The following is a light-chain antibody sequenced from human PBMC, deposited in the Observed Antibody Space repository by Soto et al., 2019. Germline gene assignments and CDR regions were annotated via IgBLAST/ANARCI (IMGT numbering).Light chain of an antibody. Sequence: QPVLTQPPSASGTPGQRVTISCSGSSSNIESKTVDWYQQLPGTAPKFRIYSNNQRPSGVPDRFSGSKSGTSASLAISGLQSEDEADYYCASWDDSLNGVVFGGGTKLTVL. CDR1: SSNIESKT. CDR2: SNN. V-gene: IGLV1-44*01. CDR3: ASWDDSLNGVV. J-gene: IGLJ2*01.